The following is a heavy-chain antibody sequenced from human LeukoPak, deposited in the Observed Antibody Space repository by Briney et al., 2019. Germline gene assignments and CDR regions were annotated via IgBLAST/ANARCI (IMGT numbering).Heavy chain of an antibody. D-gene: IGHD4-23*01. J-gene: IGHJ4*02. CDR1: GFTFSSYA. CDR2: ISGSGGST. CDR3: AKAPTVVPLWTLDY. V-gene: IGHV3-23*01. Sequence: PGGSLRLSCAASGFTFSSYAMSWVRQAPGKGLEWVSAISGSGGSTYYADSVKGRFTISRDNSKNTLYLQMNSLRAEDTAVYYCAKAPTVVPLWTLDYWGQGTLVTVSS.